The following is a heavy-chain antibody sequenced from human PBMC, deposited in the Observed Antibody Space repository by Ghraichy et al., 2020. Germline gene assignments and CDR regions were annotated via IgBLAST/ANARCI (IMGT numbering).Heavy chain of an antibody. J-gene: IGHJ4*02. V-gene: IGHV4-39*01. Sequence: SQTLSLTCTVSGGSISSSSYYWGWIRQPPGKGLEWIGSIYYSGSTYYNPSLKSRVTISVDTSKNQFSLKLSSVTAADTAVYYCASEALNYGDNDYWGQGTLVTVS. D-gene: IGHD4-17*01. CDR1: GGSISSSSYY. CDR2: IYYSGST. CDR3: ASEALNYGDNDY.